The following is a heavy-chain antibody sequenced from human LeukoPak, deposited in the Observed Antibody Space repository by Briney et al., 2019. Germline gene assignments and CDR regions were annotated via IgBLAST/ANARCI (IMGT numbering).Heavy chain of an antibody. CDR2: INHSGST. J-gene: IGHJ6*02. V-gene: IGHV4-34*01. D-gene: IGHD3-10*01. CDR3: ARNSGFPSYYYYYGMDV. CDR1: GGSFSGYY. Sequence: SETLSLTCAVYGGSFSGYYWSWIRQPPGKGLEWIGEINHSGSTNYNPSLKSRVTISIDTSKNQFSLKLSSVTAADTAVYYCARNSGFPSYYYYYGMDVWGQGTTVTVSS.